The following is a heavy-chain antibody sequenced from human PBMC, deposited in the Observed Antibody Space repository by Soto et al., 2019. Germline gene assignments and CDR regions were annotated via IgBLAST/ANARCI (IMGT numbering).Heavy chain of an antibody. CDR1: GGSISSTNW. V-gene: IGHV4-4*02. D-gene: IGHD5-18*01. CDR3: ARETSTAMSPGWFDP. J-gene: IGHJ5*02. Sequence: QVHLQESGPGLVKPSGTLSLTCAVSGGSISSTNWWSWVRQPPGAGLEWIGEIYHSGSTNYNPSLKSRVTISVNTSKNQFSLKLTSVTAADSGVYYCARETSTAMSPGWFDPWGQGTLVTVSS. CDR2: IYHSGST.